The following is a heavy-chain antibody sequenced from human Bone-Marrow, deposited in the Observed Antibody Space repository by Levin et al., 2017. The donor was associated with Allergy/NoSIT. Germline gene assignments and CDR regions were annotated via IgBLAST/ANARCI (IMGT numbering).Heavy chain of an antibody. CDR3: ARDNYYGSGDDWFDP. CDR1: GGSINNYY. V-gene: IGHV4-59*01. D-gene: IGHD3-10*01. CDR2: IYYRGDT. J-gene: IGHJ5*02. Sequence: SETLSLTCSVSGGSINNYYWSWIRQPPGKGLEWIGYIYYRGDTKYNPSLKSRVTISVDTSKNQISLRLTSVTAADTALYYCARDNYYGSGDDWFDPWGQGTLVTVSS.